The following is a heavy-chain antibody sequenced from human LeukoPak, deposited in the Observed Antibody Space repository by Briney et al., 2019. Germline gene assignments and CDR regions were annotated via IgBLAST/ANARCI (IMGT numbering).Heavy chain of an antibody. J-gene: IGHJ6*02. Sequence: SVKVSCKASGGTFSSYAISWVRQAPGQGFEWMGGIIPIFGTANYAQKFQGRVTITADEPTSTAYMELSSLRSEDTAVYYCARDLDIVVVPAAIWGYGMDVWGQGTTVTVSS. CDR3: ARDLDIVVVPAAIWGYGMDV. CDR2: IIPIFGTA. V-gene: IGHV1-69*13. D-gene: IGHD2-2*01. CDR1: GGTFSSYA.